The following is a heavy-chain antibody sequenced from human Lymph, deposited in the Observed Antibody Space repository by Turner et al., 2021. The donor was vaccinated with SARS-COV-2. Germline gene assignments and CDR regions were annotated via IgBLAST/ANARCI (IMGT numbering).Heavy chain of an antibody. CDR3: ARMGSSSWYFDY. Sequence: VQLVASGGGLVQPGGSLRLSCAASGFTFSYYWMSWVRQAPGKGLEWVANIKQDGSEKYYVDSVKGRFTISRDNAKNSLFLQMNSLRAEDTAVYYCARMGSSSWYFDYWGQGTLVTVSS. D-gene: IGHD1-26*01. CDR2: IKQDGSEK. J-gene: IGHJ4*02. V-gene: IGHV3-7*01. CDR1: GFTFSYYW.